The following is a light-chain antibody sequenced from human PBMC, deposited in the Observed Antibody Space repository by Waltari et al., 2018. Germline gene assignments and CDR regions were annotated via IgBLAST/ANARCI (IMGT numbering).Light chain of an antibody. CDR2: EVS. Sequence: QAALTQPRSVSGSPGQSVTISCTGTSSAIGGYNHFSCYQQHPGTAPKLMIYEVSKRPSGVSDRFSGSKSGNTASLTISGLQAEDAADYYCYSYAGSSTFWVFGGGTRLTVL. J-gene: IGLJ3*02. CDR1: SSAIGGYNH. V-gene: IGLV2-11*01. CDR3: YSYAGSSTFWV.